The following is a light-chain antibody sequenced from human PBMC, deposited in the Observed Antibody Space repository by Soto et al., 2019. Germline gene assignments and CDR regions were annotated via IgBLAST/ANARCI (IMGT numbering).Light chain of an antibody. CDR3: CSYAGSSSFDV. Sequence: QSALTQPASVSGSPGQSITISCTGASRDVGSYNLVSWYHQHPGKAPKLMIYEVSKRPSGVSNRFSGSKSGNTASRTISGLQAEDEADYYCCSYAGSSSFDVFGPGTKVTVL. CDR2: EVS. V-gene: IGLV2-23*02. J-gene: IGLJ1*01. CDR1: SRDVGSYNL.